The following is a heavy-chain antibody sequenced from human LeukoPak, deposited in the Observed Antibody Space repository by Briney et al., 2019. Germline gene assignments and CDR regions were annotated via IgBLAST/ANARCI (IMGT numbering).Heavy chain of an antibody. D-gene: IGHD2-21*01. CDR3: ARDVLLGGDDSYYFDY. J-gene: IGHJ4*02. CDR2: ISWNSGSI. V-gene: IGHV3-9*01. Sequence: GGSLRLSCAASGFTFDDYAMHWVRQAPGKGLEWVSGISWNSGSIGYADSVKGRFTISRDNAKNSLYLQMNSLRAEDTAVYYCARDVLLGGDDSYYFDYWGQGTLVTVSS. CDR1: GFTFDDYA.